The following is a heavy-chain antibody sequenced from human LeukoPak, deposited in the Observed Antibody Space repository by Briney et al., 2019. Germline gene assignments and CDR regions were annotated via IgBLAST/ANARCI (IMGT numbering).Heavy chain of an antibody. D-gene: IGHD3-22*01. V-gene: IGHV1-3*01. CDR1: GYTFTSYA. Sequence: ASVKVSCKASGYTFTSYAMQWVRQAPGQGLEWMGWINAGNGNTKYSQKFQGRVTITRDTSASTAYMELSSLRSEDTAVYYCARGGGYYDIGPDDAFDIWGQGTMVTVSS. CDR2: INAGNGNT. J-gene: IGHJ3*02. CDR3: ARGGGYYDIGPDDAFDI.